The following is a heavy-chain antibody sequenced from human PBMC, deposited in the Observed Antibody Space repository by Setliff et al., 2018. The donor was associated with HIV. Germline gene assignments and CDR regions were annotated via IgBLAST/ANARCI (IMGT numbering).Heavy chain of an antibody. J-gene: IGHJ6*02. V-gene: IGHV3-20*04. CDR3: ARSFPYYYESGGVYAMDV. D-gene: IGHD3-22*01. CDR2: ISWSGGGP. CDR1: GFTFEDYG. Sequence: PGGSLRLSCAASGFTFEDYGMSWVRQVPGKGLEWVSGISWSGGGPGYAASVKGRFTISRDDAKNSLYLQMSSLRVEDTALYFCARSFPYYYESGGVYAMDVWGLGTTVTVSS.